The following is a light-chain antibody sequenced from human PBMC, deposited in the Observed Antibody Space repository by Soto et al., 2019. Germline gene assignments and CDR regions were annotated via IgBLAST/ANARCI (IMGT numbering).Light chain of an antibody. CDR3: QQYNNWPPMNT. Sequence: EIVMTQSPATLSASPGERATLYCTASQSVSSNLAWYQQKPGQAPRLLIYGASTRATGIPARFSGSGSGTEFTLTISSLQSEDFAVYYCQQYNNWPPMNTFGQGAKLEIK. CDR1: QSVSSN. V-gene: IGKV3-15*01. J-gene: IGKJ2*01. CDR2: GAS.